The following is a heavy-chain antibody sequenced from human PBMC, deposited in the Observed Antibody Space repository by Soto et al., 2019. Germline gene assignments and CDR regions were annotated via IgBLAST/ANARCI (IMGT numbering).Heavy chain of an antibody. V-gene: IGHV4-30-2*01. D-gene: IGHD6-19*01. Sequence: PSETLSLTCAVSGGSISSGGYSWSWIRQPPGKGLEWIGYIYHSGSTYYNPSLKSRVTISVDRSKNQFSLKLSSVTAADTAVYYCARGGGSVVDYWGQGTLVTVSS. J-gene: IGHJ4*02. CDR3: ARGGGSVVDY. CDR1: GGSISSGGYS. CDR2: IYHSGST.